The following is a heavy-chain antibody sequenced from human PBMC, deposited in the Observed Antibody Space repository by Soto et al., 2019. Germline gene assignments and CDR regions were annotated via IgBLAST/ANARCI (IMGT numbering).Heavy chain of an antibody. CDR3: AREVVTMVRGVIITGYYGMDV. CDR1: GFTFSSYS. J-gene: IGHJ6*02. CDR2: ISSRSSDI. V-gene: IGHV3-21*01. D-gene: IGHD3-10*01. Sequence: GGSLRLSCASSGFTFSSYSMNWVRQAPGKRLEWVSSISSRSSDIYYADSVKGRFTISRDNAKKSLYLQMTSLRAEDTAVYYYAREVVTMVRGVIITGYYGMDVWGQGTSVTVSS.